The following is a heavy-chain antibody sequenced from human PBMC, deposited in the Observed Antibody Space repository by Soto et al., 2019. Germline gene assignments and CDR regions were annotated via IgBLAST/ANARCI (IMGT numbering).Heavy chain of an antibody. Sequence: SETLSLTCAVSGDSISSSVWWTWVRQPPGKGLEWIGEVFHTGDTYFNPSLRSRVSMSIDTSKDQFSLKLKSVTAADTALYFCARQRTSVVTQAYFDVWGPGSLVTVSS. CDR1: GDSISSSVW. CDR2: VFHTGDT. V-gene: IGHV4-4*02. J-gene: IGHJ4*02. CDR3: ARQRTSVVTQAYFDV. D-gene: IGHD2-21*02.